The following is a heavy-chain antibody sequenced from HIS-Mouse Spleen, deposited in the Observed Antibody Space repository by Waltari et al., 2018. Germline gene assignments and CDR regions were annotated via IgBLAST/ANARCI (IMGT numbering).Heavy chain of an antibody. V-gene: IGHV3-30*18. CDR1: ACTFSSYG. D-gene: IGHD6-19*01. CDR3: AKASSGWLDY. Sequence: QVQLVESGGGVVQTGRSLRLSCAASACTFSSYGMLWVRQAPGKGMEWVAVISYDGSNKYYADSVKGRFTISRDNSKNTLYLQMNSLRAEDTAVYYCAKASSGWLDYWGQGTLVTVSS. J-gene: IGHJ4*02. CDR2: ISYDGSNK.